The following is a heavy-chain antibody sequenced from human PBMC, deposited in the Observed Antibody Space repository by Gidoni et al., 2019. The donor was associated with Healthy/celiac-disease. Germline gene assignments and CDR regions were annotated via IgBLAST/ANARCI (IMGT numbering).Heavy chain of an antibody. V-gene: IGHV4-31*03. CDR2: IYYSGST. CDR1: GGSISSGGYY. J-gene: IGHJ3*02. CDR3: ARGPVLIGPQGAFDI. Sequence: QVQLQESGPGLVKPSQTLSLTCTVSGGSISSGGYYWSWIRQHPGKGLEWIGYIYYSGSTYYNPSLKSRVTISVDTSKNQFSLKLSSVTAADTAVYYCARGPVLIGPQGAFDIWGQGTMVTVSS. D-gene: IGHD2-8*01.